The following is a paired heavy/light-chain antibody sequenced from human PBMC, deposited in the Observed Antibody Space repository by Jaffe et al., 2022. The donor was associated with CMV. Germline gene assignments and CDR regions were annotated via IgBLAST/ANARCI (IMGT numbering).Light chain of an antibody. V-gene: IGKV1-5*03. CDR3: QQYNSAYT. CDR1: QSISTW. CDR2: KAS. Sequence: DIQMTQSPSTLSASVGDRVTFTCRASQSISTWLAWYQQKPGKAPTLLIYKASSLESGVPSRFSGSGSGTEFTLTITSLQPDDCATYYCQQYNSAYTFGQGTKLEIK. J-gene: IGKJ2*01.
Heavy chain of an antibody. CDR3: ATALCSTCVGVY. D-gene: IGHD2-21*01. CDR1: GFSLSSYG. J-gene: IGHJ4*02. V-gene: IGHV3-23*01. CDR2: ISSTGFNT. Sequence: EVQLLESGGALVQPGGSLRLSCAASGFSLSSYGMTWVRQAPGKGLEWVSAISSTGFNTYYADSVRGRFSISRDSSKNTLYLQMNSLRAEDTAVYYCATALCSTCVGVYWGQGTLVTVSS.